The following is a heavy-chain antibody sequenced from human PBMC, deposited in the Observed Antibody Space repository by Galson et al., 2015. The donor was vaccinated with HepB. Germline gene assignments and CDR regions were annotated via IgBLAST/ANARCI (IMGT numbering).Heavy chain of an antibody. V-gene: IGHV5-51*01. CDR3: ARLGDPVVPAANGNYYYYYYMDV. CDR2: IYPGDSDT. D-gene: IGHD2-2*01. CDR1: GYSFTSYW. J-gene: IGHJ6*03. Sequence: QSGAEVKKPGESLKISCKGYGYSFTSYWIGWVRQMPGKCLEWTGIIYPGDSDTRYSPSFQGQVTISADKSISTAYLQWSSLKASDTAMYYCARLGDPVVPAANGNYYYYYYMDVWGKGTTVTVSS.